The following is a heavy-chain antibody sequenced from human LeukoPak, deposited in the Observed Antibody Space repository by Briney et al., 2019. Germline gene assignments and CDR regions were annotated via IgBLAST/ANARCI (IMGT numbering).Heavy chain of an antibody. Sequence: GASVKVSCKASDYTFTNYGITWVRQAPGQGLEWMGWISTHDGHTICAQDLQGRVTMTTDTSTTTAYMELRRLKSDDTAVYYCARAPPGMTMGPGAYWGQGALVIVSS. D-gene: IGHD6-13*01. CDR3: ARAPPGMTMGPGAY. CDR1: DYTFTNYG. V-gene: IGHV1-18*01. J-gene: IGHJ4*02. CDR2: ISTHDGHT.